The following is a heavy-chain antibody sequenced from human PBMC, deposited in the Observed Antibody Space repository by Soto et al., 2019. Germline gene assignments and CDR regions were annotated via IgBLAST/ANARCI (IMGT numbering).Heavy chain of an antibody. CDR1: GGSISSGGYY. CDR3: AREAAGRLNWFDP. Sequence: QVQLQESGPGLVKPSQTLSLTCTVSGGSISSGGYYWSWIRQHPGKGLEWIGYIYYSGSTYYNPSLTSRVTISVDTSKNQFSLKLSSVTAAYTVVYYCAREAAGRLNWFDPWGQGTLVTVSS. V-gene: IGHV4-31*03. D-gene: IGHD6-25*01. CDR2: IYYSGST. J-gene: IGHJ5*02.